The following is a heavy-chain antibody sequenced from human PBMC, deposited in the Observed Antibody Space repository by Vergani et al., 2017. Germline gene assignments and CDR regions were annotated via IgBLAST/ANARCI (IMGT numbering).Heavy chain of an antibody. CDR2: ISRSGSAI. J-gene: IGHJ5*02. D-gene: IGHD2-2*01. V-gene: IGHV3-11*01. CDR3: ARARGALGECSSTSCYDWFDP. CDR1: GFTFSDYY. Sequence: QVQLVESGGGLVKPGGSLRLSCAASGFTFSDYYMNWIRQAPGKGLEWVSDISRSGSAIYFADSVKGRFTISRDNAKNSLYLQMNSLRAEDTAVYYCARARGALGECSSTSCYDWFDPWGQGTLVTVSS.